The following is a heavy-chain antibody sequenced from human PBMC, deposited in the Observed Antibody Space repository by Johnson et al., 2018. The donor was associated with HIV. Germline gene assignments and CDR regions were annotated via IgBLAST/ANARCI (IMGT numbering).Heavy chain of an antibody. J-gene: IGHJ3*02. Sequence: QVQLVESRGGVVQPGRSVRLSCAASGLNFSDYGMHWVRQAPGKGLEWVAVISFDGSNEYYADSVKGRFTISRDNSKNTLYLQMNSLRVEDTAVYYCARGRVTRIVGDLRGGGFDIWGQGTMVTVSS. CDR2: ISFDGSNE. D-gene: IGHD3-22*01. CDR1: GLNFSDYG. CDR3: ARGRVTRIVGDLRGGGFDI. V-gene: IGHV3-30*04.